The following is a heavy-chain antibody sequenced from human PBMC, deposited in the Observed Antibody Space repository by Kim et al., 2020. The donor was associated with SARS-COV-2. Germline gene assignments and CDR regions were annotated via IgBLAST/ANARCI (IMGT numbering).Heavy chain of an antibody. V-gene: IGHV4-39*01. J-gene: IGHJ4*02. CDR3: ARRRDYYDSSGYYYAHRPFDY. D-gene: IGHD3-22*01. Sequence: SETLSLTCTVSGGSISSSSYYWGWIRQPPGKGLEWIGSSYYSGSTYYNPSLKSRVTISVDTSKNQFSLKLSSVTAADTAVYYCARRRDYYDSSGYYYAHRPFDYWGQGTLVTVSS. CDR2: SYYSGST. CDR1: GGSISSSSYY.